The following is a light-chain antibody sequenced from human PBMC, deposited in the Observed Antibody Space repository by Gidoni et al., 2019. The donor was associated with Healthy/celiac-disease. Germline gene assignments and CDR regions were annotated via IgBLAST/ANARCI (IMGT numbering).Light chain of an antibody. CDR3: QQSYSTPFT. CDR2: AAS. J-gene: IGKJ3*01. CDR1: QSIRSY. V-gene: IGKV1-39*01. Sequence: DIQMTQSPSSLSASVGDRVTLTCRASQSIRSYLNWYQQKPGKDPKLLIYAASSLQSGVPSRFNGSGSGTDLTLTISSLQPEDFATYYCQQSYSTPFTFGPGTKVDIK.